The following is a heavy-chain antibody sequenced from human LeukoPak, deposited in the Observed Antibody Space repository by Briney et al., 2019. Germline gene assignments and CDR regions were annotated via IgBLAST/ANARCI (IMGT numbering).Heavy chain of an antibody. CDR3: ARGPSMATRFDY. CDR1: GFTSSSYW. Sequence: GGSLRLSCAASGFTSSSYWMSWVRQAPGKGLEWVANIKQDGSEKYYVDSVKGRFTISRDNAKNSLYLQMNSLRAEDTAVYYCARGPSMATRFDYWGQGPLVTVSS. J-gene: IGHJ4*02. D-gene: IGHD3-3*02. V-gene: IGHV3-7*01. CDR2: IKQDGSEK.